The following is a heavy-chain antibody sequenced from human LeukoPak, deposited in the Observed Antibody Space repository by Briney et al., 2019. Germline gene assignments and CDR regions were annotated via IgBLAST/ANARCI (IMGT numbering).Heavy chain of an antibody. D-gene: IGHD2-2*01. CDR2: VSGSGGST. V-gene: IGHV3-23*01. CDR1: GFTFSSYA. J-gene: IGHJ4*02. Sequence: GGSLRLSCAASGFTFSSYAMSWVRQAPGKGLEWVSDVSGSGGSTYYADSVKGRFTVSRDTSKNTLYLQMNSLRAEDTAVYYCAKDQEYCSSTSCYGGDYFDYWGQGTLVIVSS. CDR3: AKDQEYCSSTSCYGGDYFDY.